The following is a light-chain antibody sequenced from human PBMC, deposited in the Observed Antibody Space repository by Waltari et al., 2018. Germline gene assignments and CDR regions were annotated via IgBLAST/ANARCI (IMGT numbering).Light chain of an antibody. CDR1: QSVGSD. CDR3: QQRSNWPFT. V-gene: IGKV3-11*01. J-gene: IGKJ4*01. Sequence: EIVLTQSPATLSLSPGERATLSCRASQSVGSDLAWFLQKPGQAPRLLIYDASDRATGIPARFSGSGSGTDFTLTISSLEPEDFAVYYCQQRSNWPFTFGGGTKVEIK. CDR2: DAS.